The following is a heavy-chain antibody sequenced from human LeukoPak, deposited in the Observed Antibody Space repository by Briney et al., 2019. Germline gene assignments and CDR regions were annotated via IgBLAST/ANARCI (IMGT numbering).Heavy chain of an antibody. J-gene: IGHJ4*02. CDR2: INPNIGAT. CDR3: ARDRVGSGWPRPFYFER. D-gene: IGHD6-19*01. V-gene: IGHV1-2*02. CDR1: GYTFTGYY. Sequence: GASVKVSCKPSGYTFTGYYLHWVRQAPGQALEWMGWINPNIGATMYAQKFQGRVTMTRDTSISTAYMELTSLRSDDTAVYYCARDRVGSGWPRPFYFERWGQGALVTVSS.